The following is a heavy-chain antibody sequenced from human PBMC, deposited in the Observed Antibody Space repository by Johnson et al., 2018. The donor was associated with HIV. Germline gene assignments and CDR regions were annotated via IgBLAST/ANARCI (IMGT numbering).Heavy chain of an antibody. CDR1: GFSFSDYY. CDR3: VKDRGGRFSGSYLSLRVGAFDI. Sequence: QEQLVESGGGLVKPGGSLRLSCAASGFSFSDYYLSWFRQAPGKGLEWVSYISSTATNTWYADSVKGRFTISRDTSKNTMYLQLNSLRPEDTAVYYCVKDRGGRFSGSYLSLRVGAFDIWGQGTLVTVSS. CDR2: ISSTATNT. D-gene: IGHD1-26*01. J-gene: IGHJ3*02. V-gene: IGHV3-11*04.